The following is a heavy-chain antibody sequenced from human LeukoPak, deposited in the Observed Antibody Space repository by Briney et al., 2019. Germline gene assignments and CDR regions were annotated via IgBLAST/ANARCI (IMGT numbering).Heavy chain of an antibody. V-gene: IGHV3-48*01. J-gene: IGHJ4*02. CDR3: ARDRDYAFTY. CDR1: GFTFSTYS. D-gene: IGHD4-17*01. CDR2: IGGTHDTI. Sequence: PGGSLRLSCAASGFTFSTYSMNWVRQAPGKGLEWISYIGGTHDTIIYADSVKGRFTISRDNAKNSLFLQMNSLRAEDTAVYYCARDRDYAFTYWVQGTLVTVSS.